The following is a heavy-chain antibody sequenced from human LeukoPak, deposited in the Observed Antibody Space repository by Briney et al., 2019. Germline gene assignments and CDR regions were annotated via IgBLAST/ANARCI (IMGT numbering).Heavy chain of an antibody. CDR3: AREYYASGSNGAFDY. D-gene: IGHD3-10*01. Sequence: PSQTLSLTCSVSGGSISSDRYYWSWIRQPAGKGLEWICRIYAPGDTKYDPSLHSRVTISGDTSKNQISVKLASVTAADTAVYCCAREYYASGSNGAFDYWGQGILVTVSS. CDR2: IYAPGDT. V-gene: IGHV4-61*02. CDR1: GGSISSDRYY. J-gene: IGHJ4*02.